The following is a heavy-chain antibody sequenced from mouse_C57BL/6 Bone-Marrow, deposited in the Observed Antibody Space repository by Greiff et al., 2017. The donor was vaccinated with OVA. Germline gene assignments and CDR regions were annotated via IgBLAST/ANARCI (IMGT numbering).Heavy chain of an antibody. CDR1: GYTFTSYW. J-gene: IGHJ2*01. CDR3: ARWGSYDY. CDR2: IHPNSGST. Sequence: VQLQESGAELVKPGASVKLSCKASGYTFTSYWMHWVKQRPGQGLEWIGMIHPNSGSTNYNEKFKSKATLTVDKSSSTAYMQLSSLTSEDSAVYYCARWGSYDYWGQGATLTVSS. V-gene: IGHV1-64*01. D-gene: IGHD1-1*01.